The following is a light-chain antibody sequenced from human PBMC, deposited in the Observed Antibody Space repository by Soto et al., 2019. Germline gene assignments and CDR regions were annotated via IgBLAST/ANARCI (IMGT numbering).Light chain of an antibody. J-gene: IGKJ2*02. V-gene: IGKV3-15*01. Sequence: ETVMTQSPATLSVSPGETATLSCRASQNINSNLAWYQQKPGQAPGLLIYGASTRATGIPDRFSGGGSGTEFTLTISSLQSEDFAVYSCQQYNNWPRGTFGQGTKLEIK. CDR2: GAS. CDR1: QNINSN. CDR3: QQYNNWPRGT.